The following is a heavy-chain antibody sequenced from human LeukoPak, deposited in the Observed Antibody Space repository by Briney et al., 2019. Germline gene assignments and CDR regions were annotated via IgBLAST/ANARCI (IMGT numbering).Heavy chain of an antibody. CDR3: ARVSWDDFDEGRDY. Sequence: TSETLSLTCAVSGGSISSSNWWSWVRQPPGKGLEWIGEIYHSGSTNYNPSLKSRVTISVDTSKNQSSLKLSSVTAADTAVYYCARVSWDDFDEGRDYWGQGTLVTVSS. D-gene: IGHD3-3*01. CDR2: IYHSGST. V-gene: IGHV4-4*02. CDR1: GGSISSSNW. J-gene: IGHJ4*02.